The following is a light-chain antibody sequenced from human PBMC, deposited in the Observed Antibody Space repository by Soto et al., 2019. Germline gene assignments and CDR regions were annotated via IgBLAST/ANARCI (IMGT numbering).Light chain of an antibody. CDR1: NSDVGTHNL. Sequence: SALTQPASVSGSPGQSITISCTGTNSDVGTHNLVSWYQQHPGKAPKLIIYEGTKRPSGVSNRFSGSKSGNTASLTISGLQAEDEADYYCCSYALLFXTGTKVNVL. CDR2: EGT. V-gene: IGLV2-23*01. J-gene: IGLJ1*01. CDR3: CSYALL.